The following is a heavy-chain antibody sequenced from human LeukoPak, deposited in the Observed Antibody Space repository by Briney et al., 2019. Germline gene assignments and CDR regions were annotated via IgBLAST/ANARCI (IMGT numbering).Heavy chain of an antibody. J-gene: IGHJ3*02. CDR2: IYYSGRT. Sequence: PSETLSLTCTVSGGSISSNYWSWIRQPPGKGPEWIGYIYYSGRTNYNPSLKSRVTISVDTSKNQFSLKLSSVTAADTAVYYCARRDDIWGQGTMVTASS. V-gene: IGHV4-59*08. CDR3: ARRDDI. CDR1: GGSISSNY.